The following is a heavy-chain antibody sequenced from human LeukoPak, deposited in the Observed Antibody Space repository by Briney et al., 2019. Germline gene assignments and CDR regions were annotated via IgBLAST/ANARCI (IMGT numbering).Heavy chain of an antibody. CDR2: ISSSSSYI. Sequence: PGGSLRLSCAASGFTFSSHGMNWVRQAPGKGLEWVSSISSSSSYIYYADSVKGRFTISRDNAKNSLYLQMNSLRAEDTAVYYCARDASSGFYYYYYMDVWGKGTTVTVSS. J-gene: IGHJ6*03. CDR3: ARDASSGFYYYYYMDV. V-gene: IGHV3-21*01. CDR1: GFTFSSHG. D-gene: IGHD7-27*01.